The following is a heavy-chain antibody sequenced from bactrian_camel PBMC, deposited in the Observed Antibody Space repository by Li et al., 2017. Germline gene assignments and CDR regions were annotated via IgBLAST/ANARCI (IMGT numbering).Heavy chain of an antibody. D-gene: IGHD2*01. CDR3: ADFKNVVHTGRCRDFGY. J-gene: IGHJ6*01. Sequence: HVQLVEFGGGSVQAGGSLRLSCTGTGFTMSDSDMAWHRQAPGKQCELVSSINSASTPYYSPSMKGRFTISRDNHKNTVYLQMSSLKPEDTAMYYCADFKNVVHTGRCRDFGYWGQGTQVTVS. V-gene: IGHV3S63*01. CDR1: GFTMSDSD. CDR2: INSASTP.